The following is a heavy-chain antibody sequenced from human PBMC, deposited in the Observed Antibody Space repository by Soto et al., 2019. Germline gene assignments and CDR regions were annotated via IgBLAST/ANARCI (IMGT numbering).Heavy chain of an antibody. CDR3: ARGDYYGSGSYYNLGWFDP. CDR1: GYTFTSYA. CDR2: INAGNGNT. V-gene: IGHV1-3*01. Sequence: QVQLVQSGAEVKKPGASVKVSCKASGYTFTSYAMHWVRQAPGQRLEWMGWINAGNGNTKYSQKFQGRVTITRDTSASTAYMELSSVRSEDTAVYYCARGDYYGSGSYYNLGWFDPWGQGTLVTVSS. J-gene: IGHJ5*02. D-gene: IGHD3-10*01.